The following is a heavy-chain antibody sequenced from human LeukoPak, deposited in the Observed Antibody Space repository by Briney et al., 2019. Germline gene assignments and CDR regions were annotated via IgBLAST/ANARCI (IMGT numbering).Heavy chain of an antibody. D-gene: IGHD3-10*01. CDR3: ARETILGEDAFDI. V-gene: IGHV4-39*07. CDR2: IYYSGST. Sequence: SETLSLTCTVSGGSISSSSYYWGWIRQPPGKGLEWIGSIYYSGSTYYNPSLKSRVTISVDTSKNQFSLKLSSVTAADTAVYYCARETILGEDAFDIWGQGTMVTVSS. J-gene: IGHJ3*02. CDR1: GGSISSSSYY.